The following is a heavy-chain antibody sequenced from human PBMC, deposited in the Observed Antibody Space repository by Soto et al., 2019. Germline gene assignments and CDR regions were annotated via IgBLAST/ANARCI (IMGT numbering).Heavy chain of an antibody. CDR1: GFSISNYE. D-gene: IGHD3-16*01. V-gene: IGHV3-48*03. Sequence: LRLSCAASGFSISNYEMNWVRQAPGKGLEWISYISTSAKTIFYAASVKGRFTISRDNSKNSLYLQMHSLRAEDTALYYCATGIYGSDAYSYPWGEGTLVTVSS. CDR2: ISTSAKTI. CDR3: ATGIYGSDAYSYP. J-gene: IGHJ5*02.